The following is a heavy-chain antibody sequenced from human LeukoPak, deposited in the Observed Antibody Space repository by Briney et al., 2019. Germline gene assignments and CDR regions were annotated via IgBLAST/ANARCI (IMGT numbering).Heavy chain of an antibody. V-gene: IGHV1-3*01. Sequence: ASVKVSCKASGYTFTSYAMHWVRQAPGQRLEWVGWINAGNGNTKYSQKFQGRVTITRDTSASTAYMELSSLRSEDTAVYYCAGRSSGFTRGAFDIWGQGTMVTVSS. D-gene: IGHD6-19*01. CDR3: AGRSSGFTRGAFDI. CDR2: INAGNGNT. J-gene: IGHJ3*02. CDR1: GYTFTSYA.